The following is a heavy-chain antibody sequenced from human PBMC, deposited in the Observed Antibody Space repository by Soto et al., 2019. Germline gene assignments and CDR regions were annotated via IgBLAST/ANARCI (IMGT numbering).Heavy chain of an antibody. Sequence: PSETLSLTFTVSGGSISPFYWSWISQPPGRGLEWIVYIYHSGYTSYNPSLKSRVTMSVDTSKNRFSLKLNSVTAADTAMYYCARLTYYDSAGYFDFWGQGTLVTV. J-gene: IGHJ4*02. CDR3: ARLTYYDSAGYFDF. D-gene: IGHD3-22*01. V-gene: IGHV4-59*01. CDR1: GGSISPFY. CDR2: IYHSGYT.